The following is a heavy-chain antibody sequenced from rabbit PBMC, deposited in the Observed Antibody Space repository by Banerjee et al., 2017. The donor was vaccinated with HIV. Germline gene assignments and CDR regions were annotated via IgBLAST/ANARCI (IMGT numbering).Heavy chain of an antibody. D-gene: IGHD8-1*01. J-gene: IGHJ4*01. CDR3: ARDLDNRGYDTDL. CDR2: IYPDYGST. CDR1: GIDFSSYG. Sequence: QEQLEESGGGLVTLGGSLKLSCKASGIDFSSYGISWVRQAPGKGLEWIAYIYPDYGSTDYASWVNGRFTISLDNAQNTVFLQMTSLTAADTATYFCARDLDNRGYDTDLWGPVSMV. V-gene: IGHV1S47*01.